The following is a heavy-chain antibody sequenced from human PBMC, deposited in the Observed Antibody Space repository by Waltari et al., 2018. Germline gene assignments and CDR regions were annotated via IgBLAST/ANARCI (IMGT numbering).Heavy chain of an antibody. CDR3: ARDLTFGKDY. CDR1: GSTFPSYA. D-gene: IGHD3-16*01. CDR2: INTNTGNP. V-gene: IGHV7-4-1*02. Sequence: HVQLVQSGSELKKPWSSVKVSFKASGSTFPSYAINWGRQETGQGSEWMGWINTNTGNPTYVKGCTGRFVFALDTSVSTENLENSSVKAEDTDVNYCARDLTFGKDYWGQGTMVTVSS. J-gene: IGHJ4*02.